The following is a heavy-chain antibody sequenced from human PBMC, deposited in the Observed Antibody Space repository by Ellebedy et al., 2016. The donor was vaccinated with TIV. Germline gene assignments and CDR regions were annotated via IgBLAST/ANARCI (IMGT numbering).Heavy chain of an antibody. Sequence: ASVKVSCXASGYTFTSYDINWVRQATGQGLEWMGWISAYNGNTNYAQKLQGRVTMTTDTSTSTAYMELRSLRSDDTAVYYCASGGDYVMGVYGMDVWGQGTTVTVSS. CDR3: ASGGDYVMGVYGMDV. CDR2: ISAYNGNT. D-gene: IGHD4-17*01. J-gene: IGHJ6*02. V-gene: IGHV1-18*01. CDR1: GYTFTSYD.